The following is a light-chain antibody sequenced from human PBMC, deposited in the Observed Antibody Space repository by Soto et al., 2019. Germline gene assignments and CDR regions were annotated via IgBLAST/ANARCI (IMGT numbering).Light chain of an antibody. J-gene: IGLJ2*01. CDR1: SSDVGGYNY. V-gene: IGLV2-14*01. CDR3: TSYTASSTLVV. CDR2: EVS. Sequence: QSALTQPASVSGSPGQSITISCTGTSSDVGGYNYVSWYQQLPGKAPKLLIYEVSNRPSGVSNRFSGSKSGNTASLTISGLQAEDESDYYCTSYTASSTLVVFGGGTKPAVL.